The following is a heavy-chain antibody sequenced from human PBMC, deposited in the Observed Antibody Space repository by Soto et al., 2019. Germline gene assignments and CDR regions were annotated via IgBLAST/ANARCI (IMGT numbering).Heavy chain of an antibody. D-gene: IGHD6-13*01. CDR3: AVPGAGDFDY. V-gene: IGHV4-4*02. Sequence: SETLSLTCAVSGASISTNNWWSWVRQPPGKGLEWIGEVYHSGSTNCNPSLKSRVTISIDKSKNQFSRRLTSMTAADTAVYYCAVPGAGDFDYWSQGTLVTVSS. CDR1: GASISTNNW. CDR2: VYHSGST. J-gene: IGHJ4*02.